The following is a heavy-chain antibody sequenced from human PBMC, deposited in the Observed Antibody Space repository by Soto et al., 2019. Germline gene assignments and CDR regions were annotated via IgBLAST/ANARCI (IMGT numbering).Heavy chain of an antibody. Sequence: PGGSLRLSCVVSGFTISSYWMHWVRQAPGKGLVWVSRINGDGSSTNYADSVKGRFTISRDNAKNTLYLQMNTLRAEDTAVYYCARGESSSRSYYYGMDVWGQGTTVTVSS. CDR3: ARGESSSRSYYYGMDV. CDR1: GFTISSYW. CDR2: INGDGSST. V-gene: IGHV3-74*01. J-gene: IGHJ6*02. D-gene: IGHD6-6*01.